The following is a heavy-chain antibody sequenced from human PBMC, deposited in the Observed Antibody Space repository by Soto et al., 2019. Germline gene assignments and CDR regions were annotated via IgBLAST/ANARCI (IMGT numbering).Heavy chain of an antibody. CDR1: GFTFRSYG. D-gene: IGHD6-6*01. CDR2: IWYDGGNK. CDR3: ARVTYSGSAASFRYYGMDG. V-gene: IGHV3-33*01. Sequence: QVQLVESGGGVVQPGRSLRLSCAASGFTFRSYGMHWVSQAPGKGLEWVAVIWYDGGNKHYADSVKGGFTVSRDNSKNTRYLQMKRLRAEDTVVYYCARVTYSGSAASFRYYGMDGWGQGTTVTVSS. J-gene: IGHJ6*02.